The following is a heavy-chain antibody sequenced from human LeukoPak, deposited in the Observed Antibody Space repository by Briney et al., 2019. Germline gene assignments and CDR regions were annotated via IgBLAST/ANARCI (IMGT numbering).Heavy chain of an antibody. V-gene: IGHV1-2*02. CDR1: GYTFTGYY. D-gene: IGHD1-26*01. CDR3: ARAHRGSYSVVPVS. CDR2: INPNSGGT. Sequence: ASVKVSCKASGYTFTGYYMHWVRQAPGQGLEWMGWINPNSGGTNYAQKFQGRVTMTRDTPISTAYMELSRLRSDDTAVYYCARAHRGSYSVVPVSWGQGTLATVSS. J-gene: IGHJ4*02.